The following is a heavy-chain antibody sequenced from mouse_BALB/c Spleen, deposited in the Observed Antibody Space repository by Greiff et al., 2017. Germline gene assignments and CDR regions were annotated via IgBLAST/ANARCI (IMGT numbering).Heavy chain of an antibody. CDR1: GYAFTNYL. CDR3: ARWGTTEGFAY. CDR2: INPGSGGT. Sequence: VQLQQSGAELVRPGTSVKVSCKASGYAFTNYLIEWVKQRPGQGLEWIGVINPGSGGTNYNEKFKGKATLTADKSSSTAYMQLSSLTSDDSAVYFCARWGTTEGFAYWGQGTLVTVSA. J-gene: IGHJ3*01. D-gene: IGHD1-1*01. V-gene: IGHV1-54*01.